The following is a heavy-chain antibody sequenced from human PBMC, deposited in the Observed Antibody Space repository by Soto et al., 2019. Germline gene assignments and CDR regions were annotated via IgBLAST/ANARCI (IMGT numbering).Heavy chain of an antibody. CDR1: GFTFSNYA. CDR2: ISSSGDNT. D-gene: IGHD6-13*01. J-gene: IGHJ4*02. Sequence: GVLRLSCSASGFTFSNYAMSWVRQAPGKALEWVSGISSSGDNTYYADSVKGRVTISRDNSKNTLYLQMNSLRAEDTAVYYCANQAAAGSPTDYWGQGTLVTVSS. CDR3: ANQAAAGSPTDY. V-gene: IGHV3-23*01.